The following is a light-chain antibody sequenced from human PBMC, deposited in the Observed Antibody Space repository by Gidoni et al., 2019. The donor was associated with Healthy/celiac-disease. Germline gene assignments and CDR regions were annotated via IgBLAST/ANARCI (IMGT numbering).Light chain of an antibody. Sequence: QSVLTQPPSASGTLGQRVTISCSGSSSNIGSNYVYWYQQLPGTAPKLLIYRNNQRPSGVPDRFSGSKSGTSASLAISGLRSEDEADYYCAAWDDSLSGGEVFGTGTKVTVL. CDR2: RNN. CDR3: AAWDDSLSGGEV. J-gene: IGLJ1*01. CDR1: SSNIGSNY. V-gene: IGLV1-47*01.